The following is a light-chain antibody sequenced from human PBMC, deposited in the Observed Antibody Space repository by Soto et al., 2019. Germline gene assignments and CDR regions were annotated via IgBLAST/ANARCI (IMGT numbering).Light chain of an antibody. CDR1: QSVTSSY. Sequence: EIVLTQFPGTLSLSPGERATLSCRASQSVTSSYLGWYQQKPGQAPRLLIYGTSSRAPGIPDRFSGSGSGTDFTLTISRLEPEDFAVYYCQQYGSSPLFTFGPGTKVDIK. V-gene: IGKV3-20*01. CDR2: GTS. J-gene: IGKJ3*01. CDR3: QQYGSSPLFT.